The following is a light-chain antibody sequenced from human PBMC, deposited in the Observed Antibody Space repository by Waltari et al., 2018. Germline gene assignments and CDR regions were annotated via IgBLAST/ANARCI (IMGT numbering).Light chain of an antibody. CDR1: RFHIGSNY. Sequence: QSVLTQPPSASGTPGQRVTISCSGSRFHIGSNYVYWYQQVPGTAPKLITYRNNRRPAGGPDRFSGSKSGTSASLAISGLRSEDEAGYYCAAWDDSLSGRVFGGGTKVTVL. J-gene: IGLJ3*02. V-gene: IGLV1-47*01. CDR2: RNN. CDR3: AAWDDSLSGRV.